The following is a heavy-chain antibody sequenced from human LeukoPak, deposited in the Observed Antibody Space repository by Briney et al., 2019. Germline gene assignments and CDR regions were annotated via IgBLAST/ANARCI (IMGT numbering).Heavy chain of an antibody. CDR3: ARGTPAHRYFDY. V-gene: IGHV3-11*01. CDR2: ISPSGTTI. D-gene: IGHD1-14*01. CDR1: GFTFSDYY. Sequence: PGGSLRLSCAASGFTFSDYYMSWIRQAPGKGLEWVSYISPSGTTIYYADSVKGRFTVSRDNAKNSLYLQMNSLRAEDTAVYYCARGTPAHRYFDYWGQGTLVTVSS. J-gene: IGHJ4*02.